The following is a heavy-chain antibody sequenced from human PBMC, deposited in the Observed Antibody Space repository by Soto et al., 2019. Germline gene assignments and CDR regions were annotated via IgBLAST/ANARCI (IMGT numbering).Heavy chain of an antibody. Sequence: GGSLRLSCAASGFTFSSYGMHWARQAPGKGLEWVAVIWYDGSNKYYADSVKGRFTISRDNSKNTLYLQMNSLRAEDTAVYYCAREINWNDAFLDYWGQGTLVTVSS. D-gene: IGHD1-1*01. J-gene: IGHJ4*02. V-gene: IGHV3-33*01. CDR2: IWYDGSNK. CDR1: GFTFSSYG. CDR3: AREINWNDAFLDY.